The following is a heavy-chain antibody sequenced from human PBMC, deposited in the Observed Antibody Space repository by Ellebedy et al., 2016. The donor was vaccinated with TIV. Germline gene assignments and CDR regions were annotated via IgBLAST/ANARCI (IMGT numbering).Heavy chain of an antibody. V-gene: IGHV4-59*08. CDR3: ARSLLSVWGPEGFDY. CDR1: GGSISSYY. J-gene: IGHJ4*02. D-gene: IGHD3-16*01. CDR2: IYYSGST. Sequence: SETPSLTCTVSGGSISSYYWSWIRQPPGKGLEWIGYIYYSGSTNYNPSLKSRVTISVDTSKNQFSLKLSSVTAADTAVYYCARSLLSVWGPEGFDYWGQGTLVTVSS.